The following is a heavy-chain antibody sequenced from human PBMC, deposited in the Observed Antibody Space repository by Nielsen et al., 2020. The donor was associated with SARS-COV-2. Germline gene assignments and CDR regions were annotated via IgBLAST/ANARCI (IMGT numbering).Heavy chain of an antibody. CDR1: GFTFSSYW. CDR2: IKQDGSEK. V-gene: IGHV3-7*03. D-gene: IGHD6-19*01. CDR3: ATQAAVAVGGIYYGMDV. Sequence: GESLKISCAASGFTFSSYWMSWVRQAPGKGLEWVANIKQDGSEKYYVDSVKGRFTISRDNAKNSLYLQMNSLRAEDTAVYYCATQAAVAVGGIYYGMDVWGQGTTATVSS. J-gene: IGHJ6*02.